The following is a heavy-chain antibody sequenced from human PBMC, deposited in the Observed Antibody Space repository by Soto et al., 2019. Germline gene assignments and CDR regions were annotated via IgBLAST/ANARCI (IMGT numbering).Heavy chain of an antibody. J-gene: IGHJ4*02. D-gene: IGHD2-2*03. CDR2: IDYSGST. CDR1: GGSISSGDYY. V-gene: IGHV4-30-4*01. Sequence: QVQLQESGPGLVKPSQTLSLTCTVSGGSISSGDYYWSWIRQPPGKGLEWLGYIDYSGSTYYNPSLKSRVTISVETSKNQFSLKLSSVTAADTAVYYCARVDLPGYFDYWGQGTLVTVSS. CDR3: ARVDLPGYFDY.